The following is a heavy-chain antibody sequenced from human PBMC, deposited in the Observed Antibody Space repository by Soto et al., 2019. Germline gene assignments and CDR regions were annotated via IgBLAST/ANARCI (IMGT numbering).Heavy chain of an antibody. CDR1: GFTFCNYN. J-gene: IGHJ4*02. D-gene: IGHD3-3*01. CDR3: AREFFYDY. V-gene: IGHV3-48*02. CDR2: ISSSSTI. Sequence: GGSLRLSCAASGFTFCNYNMNWVRQAPGKGLEWVSYISSSSTIYYADSVKGRFTISRDNAKNSLYLQMNSLRDDDTAVYYCAREFFYDYWGQGTLVTVSS.